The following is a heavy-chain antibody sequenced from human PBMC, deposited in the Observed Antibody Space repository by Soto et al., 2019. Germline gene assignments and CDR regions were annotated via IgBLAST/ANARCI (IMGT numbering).Heavy chain of an antibody. CDR3: AKVPANFYGSGSHPNYFDY. D-gene: IGHD3-10*01. CDR2: ISGSGGST. J-gene: IGHJ4*02. CDR1: GFTFSSYA. Sequence: EVQLLESGGSLVQPGGSLRLSCAASGFTFSSYAMSWVRQAPGKGLEWVSAISGSGGSTYYADSVKGRFTISRDNSKNTLYLQMNSLRAEDTSVYYCAKVPANFYGSGSHPNYFDYWGQGTLVTVSS. V-gene: IGHV3-23*01.